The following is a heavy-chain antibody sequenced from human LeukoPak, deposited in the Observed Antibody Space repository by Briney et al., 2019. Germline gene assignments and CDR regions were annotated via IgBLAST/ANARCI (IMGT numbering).Heavy chain of an antibody. D-gene: IGHD2-15*01. CDR2: IYYSGST. CDR3: ARYCSGGSCYEFDP. Sequence: SETLSLTCTVSGGSISSGDYYWSWIRQPPGKGLEWIGYIYYSGSTYYNPSLKSRVTISVDMSKNQFYLKLSSVTAADTDVYYCARYCSGGSCYEFDPWGQGTLVTVSS. CDR1: GGSISSGDYY. V-gene: IGHV4-30-4*01. J-gene: IGHJ5*02.